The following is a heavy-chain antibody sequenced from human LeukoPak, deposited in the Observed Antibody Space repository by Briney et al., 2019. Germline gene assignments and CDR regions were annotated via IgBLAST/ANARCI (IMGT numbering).Heavy chain of an antibody. D-gene: IGHD3-22*01. Sequence: ASVKVSCRASGYTFTSYAMNWVRQDPGQGLEWMGWINTNTGNPTYAQGFTGRFVFALDTSVSTAYLQISSLKAEDTAVYYCARVSPWFLFDYWGQGTLVTVSS. CDR2: INTNTGNP. V-gene: IGHV7-4-1*02. CDR1: GYTFTSYA. CDR3: ARVSPWFLFDY. J-gene: IGHJ4*02.